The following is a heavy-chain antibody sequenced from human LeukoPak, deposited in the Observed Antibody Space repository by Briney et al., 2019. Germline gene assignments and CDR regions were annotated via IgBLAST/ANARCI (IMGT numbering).Heavy chain of an antibody. CDR3: ATPLVDIVATTAQESESVDY. Sequence: PGGSLRLSCAASGFTFSSYAMSWFRQAPGKGLEWVSGISGSGIGGRTHYADSVKGRFTISRDNSKNTLYLQMNSLRAEDTAVYYCATPLVDIVATTAQESESVDYWGQGTLVTVSS. J-gene: IGHJ4*02. CDR2: ISGSGIGGRT. D-gene: IGHD5-12*01. CDR1: GFTFSSYA. V-gene: IGHV3-23*01.